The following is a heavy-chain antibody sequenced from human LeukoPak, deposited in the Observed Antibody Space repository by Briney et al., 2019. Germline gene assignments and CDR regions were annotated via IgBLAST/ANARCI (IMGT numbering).Heavy chain of an antibody. Sequence: GRSLRLSCAASGFTFSSYGMHWVRQAPGKGLEWVAVIWYDGSNKYYADSVKGRFTIPRDNSKNTLYLQMNSLRAEDTAVYYCAKARSGYYYDSSGLDDYWGQGTLVTVSS. J-gene: IGHJ4*02. V-gene: IGHV3-33*06. CDR1: GFTFSSYG. D-gene: IGHD3-22*01. CDR2: IWYDGSNK. CDR3: AKARSGYYYDSSGLDDY.